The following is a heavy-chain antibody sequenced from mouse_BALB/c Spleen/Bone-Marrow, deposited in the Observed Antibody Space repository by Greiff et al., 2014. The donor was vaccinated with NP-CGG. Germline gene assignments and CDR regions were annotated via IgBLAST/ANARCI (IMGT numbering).Heavy chain of an antibody. CDR2: IDPANGNT. V-gene: IGHV14-3*02. CDR1: GFSIKDTY. Sequence: VQLQQSGAELVKPGASVKLSCTASGFSIKDTYMHWVKQRPEQGLEWIGRIDPANGNTKYDPKFQGKATITADTSSNTAYLQLSSLTSEDTAVYYCASYYYGRAWFAYWGQGTLVTVSA. J-gene: IGHJ3*01. D-gene: IGHD1-1*01. CDR3: ASYYYGRAWFAY.